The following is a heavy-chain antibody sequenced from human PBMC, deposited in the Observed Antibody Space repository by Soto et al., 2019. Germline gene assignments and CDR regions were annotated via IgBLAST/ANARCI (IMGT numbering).Heavy chain of an antibody. Sequence: SETLSLTCTVSGGSISSSSYYWGWIRQPPGKGLEWIGSIYYSGSTYYNPSLKSRVTISVDTSKNQFSLKLSSVTAADTAVYYCANPGIAVAGPGDYWGQGIPVTVSS. CDR3: ANPGIAVAGPGDY. CDR2: IYYSGST. J-gene: IGHJ4*02. D-gene: IGHD6-19*01. V-gene: IGHV4-39*01. CDR1: GGSISSSSYY.